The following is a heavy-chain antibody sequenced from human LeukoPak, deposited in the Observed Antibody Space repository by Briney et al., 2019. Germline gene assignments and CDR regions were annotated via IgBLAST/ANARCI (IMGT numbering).Heavy chain of an antibody. CDR3: ARGPYYFDSSGAFDY. J-gene: IGHJ4*02. CDR2: VYTGGST. CDR1: GGSISDYY. Sequence: SEILSLTCTVSGGSISDYYWSWIRQPAGKGLEWIGRVYTGGSTNYKASLKSRVTMSFDTSRNQFSLKLTPVTAADTAVYYCARGPYYFDSSGAFDYWGQGTLVTVSS. V-gene: IGHV4-4*07. D-gene: IGHD3-22*01.